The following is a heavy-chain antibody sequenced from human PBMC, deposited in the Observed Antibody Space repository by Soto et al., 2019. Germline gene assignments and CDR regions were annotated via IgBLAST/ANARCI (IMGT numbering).Heavy chain of an antibody. V-gene: IGHV4-31*03. J-gene: IGHJ5*02. D-gene: IGHD6-13*01. CDR3: ARSAAGTDWFDP. CDR1: GGSISSGGYY. Sequence: QVQLQESGPGLVKPSQTLSLTCSVSGGSISSGGYYWSWIRQHPGKGLEWIGYIYYSGSTFYNPSLKSRXXIXLXXSKNQFSLTLSSVTAADTAVYFCARSAAGTDWFDPWGQGTLVTVSS. CDR2: IYYSGST.